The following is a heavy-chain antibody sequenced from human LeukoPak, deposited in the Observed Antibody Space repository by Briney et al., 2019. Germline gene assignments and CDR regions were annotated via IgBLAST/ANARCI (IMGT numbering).Heavy chain of an antibody. CDR2: INTYTGNP. Sequence: GASVKVSCKASGYTFTSYAMNWVRQAPGQGLEWMGWINTYTGNPTYAQGFTGRFVFSSDSSVSTAYLQITSLKADDSAIYFCASCNDSSGYFAYWGQGTLVTVSS. CDR3: ASCNDSSGYFAY. V-gene: IGHV7-4-1*02. J-gene: IGHJ4*02. CDR1: GYTFTSYA. D-gene: IGHD3-22*01.